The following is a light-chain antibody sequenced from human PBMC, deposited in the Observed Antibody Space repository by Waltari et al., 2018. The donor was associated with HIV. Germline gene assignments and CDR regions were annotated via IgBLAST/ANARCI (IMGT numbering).Light chain of an antibody. V-gene: IGLV1-44*01. CDR3: ASWDDSLNGYV. CDR1: SSNIPSNA. CDR2: SSN. Sequence: QSVLTQPPSASGTPGQRVTISCSGTSSNIPSNAVNWYQQLPGTAPKLLIYSSNQRPSGVPARFSGYESGTSASRAISGLQSEDEADYYCASWDDSLNGYVFGTGTKVTVL. J-gene: IGLJ1*01.